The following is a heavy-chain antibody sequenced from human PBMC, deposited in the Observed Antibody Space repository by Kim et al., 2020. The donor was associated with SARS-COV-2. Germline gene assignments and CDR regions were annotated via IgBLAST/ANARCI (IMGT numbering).Heavy chain of an antibody. CDR2: IYYSRST. J-gene: IGHJ3*02. D-gene: IGHD1-7*01. V-gene: IGHV4-59*08. Sequence: SETLSLTFTVSGGSISRYYWSWILQPPGKGLEWIGYIYYSRSTNYNPSLKSRVTISVHTSKNQFSLKLSSETAADTAVYYCARLPKELRIWGDAFDIWG. CDR3: ARLPKELRIWGDAFDI. CDR1: GGSISRYY.